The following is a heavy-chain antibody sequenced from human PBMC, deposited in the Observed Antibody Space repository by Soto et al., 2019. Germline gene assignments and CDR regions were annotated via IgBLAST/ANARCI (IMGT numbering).Heavy chain of an antibody. V-gene: IGHV1-18*01. CDR2: ISAYNGNT. CDR1: GYTFTSYG. CDR3: ATAHYGDYGGVDWFDP. Sequence: ASVKVSCKASGYTFTSYGISWVRQAPGQGLEWMGWISAYNGNTNYAQKLQGRVTMTTDTSTSTAYMELRSLRSDDTAVYYCATAHYGDYGGVDWFDPWGQGTLVTVSS. J-gene: IGHJ5*02. D-gene: IGHD4-17*01.